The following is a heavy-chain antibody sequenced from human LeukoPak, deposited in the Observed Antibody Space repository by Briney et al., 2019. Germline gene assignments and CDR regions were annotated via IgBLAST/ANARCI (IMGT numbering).Heavy chain of an antibody. V-gene: IGHV1-2*02. CDR2: INPHTGGT. J-gene: IGHJ4*02. CDR1: GYTFTDYN. Sequence: GASVKVSCKASGYTFTDYNPYWVRQAPGQRPEWMGWINPHTGGTVYAQKFQGRITMTRDTSISTAYMELSSLRSDDTAIYYCARRFCRYGSCYPDYWGQGTLVTVSS. D-gene: IGHD2-15*01. CDR3: ARRFCRYGSCYPDY.